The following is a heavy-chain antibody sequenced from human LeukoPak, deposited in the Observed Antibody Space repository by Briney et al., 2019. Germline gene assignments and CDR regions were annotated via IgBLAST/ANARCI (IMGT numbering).Heavy chain of an antibody. CDR2: IRYDGSNK. J-gene: IGHJ4*02. CDR3: AKGYYYYDSSGDYFAY. CDR1: GFTFSSYG. V-gene: IGHV3-30*02. D-gene: IGHD3-22*01. Sequence: GGSLRLSCAASGFTFSSYGMHWVRQAPGKGLEWVAFIRYDGSNKYYADSVKGRFTISRDNSENTLYLQMNSLRPEDTAVYYCAKGYYYYDSSGDYFAYWGQGTLVTVSS.